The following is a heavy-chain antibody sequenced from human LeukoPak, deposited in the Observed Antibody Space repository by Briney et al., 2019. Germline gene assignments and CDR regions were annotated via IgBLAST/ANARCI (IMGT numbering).Heavy chain of an antibody. CDR3: TRGGYYDFWGVYRIVAFDI. V-gene: IGHV4-4*07. J-gene: IGHJ3*02. Sequence: PSETLSLTCTVSGGSISSYYWSWIRQPAGKGLEWIGRIYTSGSTNYNPSLKSRVTMSGDTSKNQFSLKLSSLLAPGTVVYICTRGGYYDFWGVYRIVAFDIGGQGKMVPVSS. D-gene: IGHD3-3*01. CDR2: IYTSGST. CDR1: GGSISSYY.